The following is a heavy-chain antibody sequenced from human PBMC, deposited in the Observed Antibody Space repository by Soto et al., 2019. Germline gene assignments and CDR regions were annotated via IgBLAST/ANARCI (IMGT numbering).Heavy chain of an antibody. CDR1: GGSISSYY. CDR3: ARDSTGTTRGPLDY. Sequence: ASETLSLTCTVSGGSISSYYWSWIRQPAGKGLEWIGRIYTSGSTNYNPSLKSRVTMSVDTSKNQFSLKLSSVTAADTAVYYCARDSTGTTRGPLDYWGQGTLVTVSS. V-gene: IGHV4-4*07. J-gene: IGHJ4*02. CDR2: IYTSGST. D-gene: IGHD1-7*01.